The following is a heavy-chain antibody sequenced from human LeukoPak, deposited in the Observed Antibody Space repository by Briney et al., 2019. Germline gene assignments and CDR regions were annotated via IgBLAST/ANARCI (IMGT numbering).Heavy chain of an antibody. D-gene: IGHD4-17*01. CDR2: IDPSDSYT. V-gene: IGHV5-10-1*01. CDR1: GYSFTSYW. CDR3: ARLRTTVTTPLDY. J-gene: IGHJ4*02. Sequence: GESLRISCEGSGYSFTSYWISWVRQMPGKGPEWMGRIDPSDSYTNYSPSFQGHVTISADKSISTAYLQWSSLKASDTAIYYCARLRTTVTTPLDYWGQGTLVTVSS.